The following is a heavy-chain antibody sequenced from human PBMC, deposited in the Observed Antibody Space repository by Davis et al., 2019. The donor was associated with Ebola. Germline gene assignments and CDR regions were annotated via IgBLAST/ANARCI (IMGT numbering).Heavy chain of an antibody. V-gene: IGHV3-23*01. CDR2: ITGSGAEA. D-gene: IGHD4-17*01. J-gene: IGHJ6*02. CDR3: VKGTTATSYSYYFAMDV. Sequence: PGGSLRLSCAASGFTFVSYAMSRLRQAPGKGLEWVASITGSGAEADHADSVKGRFTISRDNSNNTLFVRVSRLRAEDTAIYYCVKGTTATSYSYYFAMDVWGQGTTVIVSS. CDR1: GFTFVSYA.